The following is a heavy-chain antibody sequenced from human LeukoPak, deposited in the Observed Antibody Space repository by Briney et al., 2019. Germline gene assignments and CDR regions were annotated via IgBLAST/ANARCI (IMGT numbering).Heavy chain of an antibody. CDR1: GFTFSDYY. D-gene: IGHD5-18*01. CDR2: MSSIGSII. Sequence: KSGGSLRLSCAASGFTFSDYYMSWIRQAPGKGLEWLSYMSSIGSIIWYADSVKGRFTISRDNAKNSLYLQMNSLRAEDTAVYYCANGYSYVRTYWGQGTLVTVSS. CDR3: ANGYSYVRTY. J-gene: IGHJ4*02. V-gene: IGHV3-11*01.